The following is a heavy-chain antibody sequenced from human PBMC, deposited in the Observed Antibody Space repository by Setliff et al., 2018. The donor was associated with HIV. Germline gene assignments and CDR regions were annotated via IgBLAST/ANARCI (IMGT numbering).Heavy chain of an antibody. CDR3: AKDRSGSYSFARD. CDR2: ISSSGNTI. J-gene: IGHJ4*02. V-gene: IGHV3-11*04. CDR1: GFTVSDNY. Sequence: PGGSLRLSCAASGFTVSDNYMSWVRQTPGKGLDWVSYISSSGNTIYYDYADSVKGRFTVSRDKAKNSLNLQMNSLRAEDTAVYYCAKDRSGSYSFARDWGQGTLVTVSS. D-gene: IGHD1-26*01.